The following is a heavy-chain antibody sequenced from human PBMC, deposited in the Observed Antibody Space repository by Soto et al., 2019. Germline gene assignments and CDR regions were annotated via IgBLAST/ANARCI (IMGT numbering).Heavy chain of an antibody. Sequence: ASVKVSCKASGYTFTSYAMHWVRQAPGQRLEWMGWINAGNGNTKYSQKFQGRVTITRDTSASTAYMELSSLRSEDTAVYYCAIRMHFDTRYYFDYWGQGTLVTVSS. CDR1: GYTFTSYA. D-gene: IGHD3-9*01. J-gene: IGHJ4*02. CDR3: AIRMHFDTRYYFDY. CDR2: INAGNGNT. V-gene: IGHV1-3*01.